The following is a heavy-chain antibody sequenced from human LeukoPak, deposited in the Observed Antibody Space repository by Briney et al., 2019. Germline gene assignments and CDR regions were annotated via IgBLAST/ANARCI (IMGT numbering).Heavy chain of an antibody. CDR3: ARHQEYYDSSGYYPQNWFDP. CDR1: GYSFTSYW. CDR2: IYPGDSDT. Sequence: GESLKISCKGSGYSFTSYWIGWVRQMPGKGLEWMGIIYPGDSDTRYSPSFQGQVTISADKSISTAYLQWSSLKASDTATYYCARHQEYYDSSGYYPQNWFDPWGQGTLVTVSS. D-gene: IGHD3-22*01. J-gene: IGHJ5*02. V-gene: IGHV5-51*01.